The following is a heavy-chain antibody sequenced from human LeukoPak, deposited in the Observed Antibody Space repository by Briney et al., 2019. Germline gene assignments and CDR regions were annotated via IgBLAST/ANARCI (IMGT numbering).Heavy chain of an antibody. V-gene: IGHV3-21*01. CDR3: ARDRAGTTSPFDY. CDR2: ISSSSSYI. D-gene: IGHD1-1*01. J-gene: IGHJ4*02. CDR1: GFTFSSYS. Sequence: PGGSLRLSCAASGFTFSSYSMNWVCQAPGKGLEWVSSISSSSSYIHYADSVKGRFTISRDNAKNSLYLQMNSLRAEDTAVYYCARDRAGTTSPFDYWGQGTLVTVSS.